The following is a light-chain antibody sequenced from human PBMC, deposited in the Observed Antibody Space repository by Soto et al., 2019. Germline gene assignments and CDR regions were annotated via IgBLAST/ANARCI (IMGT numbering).Light chain of an antibody. CDR2: RAS. V-gene: IGKV3-15*01. Sequence: IQRTQSPATLSVSPGERATLSCRASQTIYSNVAWYKPRPGQAPRLLIYRASARATGIPARFSGSGSGTEFTLTIGSLKSEDSAVYYCQQYQNLWTFCQGTKVDIK. CDR1: QTIYSN. CDR3: QQYQNLWT. J-gene: IGKJ1*01.